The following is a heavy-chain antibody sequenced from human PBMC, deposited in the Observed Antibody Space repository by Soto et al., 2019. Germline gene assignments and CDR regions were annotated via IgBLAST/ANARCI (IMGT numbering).Heavy chain of an antibody. D-gene: IGHD3-22*01. CDR1: GYTFANYA. Sequence: ASVKVSCKTSGYTFANYAIHWVRQAPGQRLEWMGWINYGNGNTKYSKNFQGRVTITRDTSASTAYMELSSLKSEDTAVYYCARFYYDSSGYLPSPYYYYYGMDVWGQGTTVTVSS. CDR2: INYGNGNT. V-gene: IGHV1-3*01. CDR3: ARFYYDSSGYLPSPYYYYYGMDV. J-gene: IGHJ6*02.